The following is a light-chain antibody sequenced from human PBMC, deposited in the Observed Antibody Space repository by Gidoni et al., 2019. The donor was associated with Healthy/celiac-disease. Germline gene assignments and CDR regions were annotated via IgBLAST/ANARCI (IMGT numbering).Light chain of an antibody. CDR3: QQYGSSPDT. CDR1: QSVSSSY. J-gene: IGKJ3*01. Sequence: EIVLTQSPGTLSLSPGERAILSCRASQSVSSSYLAWYQQKPGQAPRLLIYGASSRATGIPDRFSGSGSGTDFTLTISRLEPEDFAVYYCQQYGSSPDTFGPGTKVDIK. CDR2: GAS. V-gene: IGKV3-20*01.